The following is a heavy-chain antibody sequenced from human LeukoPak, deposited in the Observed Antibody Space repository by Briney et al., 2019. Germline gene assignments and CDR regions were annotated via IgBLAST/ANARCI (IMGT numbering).Heavy chain of an antibody. CDR3: ARENDMGYCSGGRCYKGYNAMDV. CDR2: ILSGGST. Sequence: PGGSLRLSCAASGFTVSSNYMSWVRQAPGRGLEWVSVILSGGSTYYADSGKGRFTISRDNSKNTLYLQMNSLRAEDTAVYYCARENDMGYCSGGRCYKGYNAMDVWGQGTTVTVSS. D-gene: IGHD2-15*01. V-gene: IGHV3-53*01. CDR1: GFTVSSNY. J-gene: IGHJ6*02.